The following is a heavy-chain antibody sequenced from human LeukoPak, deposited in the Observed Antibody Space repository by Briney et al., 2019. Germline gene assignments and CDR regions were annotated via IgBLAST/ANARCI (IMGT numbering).Heavy chain of an antibody. V-gene: IGHV3-30*02. CDR2: IRYDGSNK. Sequence: GGSLRLSCTASGFTFCTYGMHWGRQAPGKGLEWVAFIRYDGSNKYYADSVKGRFTISRDNSKNTLYLQVNNLRAEDTAVFYCARVGGFSGYGAGRLDFFDYWGQGTLVTVSS. CDR1: GFTFCTYG. D-gene: IGHD5-12*01. J-gene: IGHJ4*02. CDR3: ARVGGFSGYGAGRLDFFDY.